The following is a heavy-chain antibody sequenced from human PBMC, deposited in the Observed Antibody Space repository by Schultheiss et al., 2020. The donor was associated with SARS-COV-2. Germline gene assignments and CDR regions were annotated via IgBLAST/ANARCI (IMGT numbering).Heavy chain of an antibody. CDR1: GGSISSYY. CDR3: AASPVVATIPYYYYGMDV. CDR2: IYYSGST. D-gene: IGHD5-12*01. J-gene: IGHJ6*02. Sequence: SETLSLTCTVSGGSISSYYWSWIRQPPGKGLEWIGYIYYSGSTNYNPSLKSRVTISVDTSKNQFSLKLSSVTAADTAVYYCAASPVVATIPYYYYGMDVWGQGTTVTVSS. V-gene: IGHV4-59*01.